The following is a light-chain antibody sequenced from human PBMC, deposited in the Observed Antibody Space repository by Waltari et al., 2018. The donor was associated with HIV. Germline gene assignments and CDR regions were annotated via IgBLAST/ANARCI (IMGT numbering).Light chain of an antibody. J-gene: IGLJ3*02. CDR3: QTWGTGIQV. CDR2: LKRDGSH. Sequence: QLVLTQSPSASASLGASVKLTCTLSSGHTNYAIAWHQQHPEKGPRYLMTLKRDGSHSKGDGIPDRFSGSSAWGERDLIISSRHSEDEADYYCQTWGTGIQVFGGGTKVTVL. V-gene: IGLV4-69*02. CDR1: SGHTNYA.